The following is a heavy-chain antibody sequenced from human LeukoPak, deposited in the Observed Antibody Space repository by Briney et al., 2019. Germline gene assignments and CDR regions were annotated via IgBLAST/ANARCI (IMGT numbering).Heavy chain of an antibody. CDR2: ISYDGSNK. CDR1: GFTFSSYA. J-gene: IGHJ4*02. V-gene: IGHV3-30-3*01. Sequence: GGSLRLSCAASGFTFSSYAMHWVRQAPGKGLEWVAVISYDGSNKYYADSVKGRFTISRDNSKNTLYLQMNSLRAEDTAVYYCASLLSTVKYDYWGQGTLVTVSS. D-gene: IGHD4-17*01. CDR3: ASLLSTVKYDY.